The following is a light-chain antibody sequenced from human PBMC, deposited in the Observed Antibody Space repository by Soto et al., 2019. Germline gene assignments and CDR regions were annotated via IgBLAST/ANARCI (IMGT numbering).Light chain of an antibody. CDR3: QQYNNWLIT. CDR1: QSVSGN. CDR2: GAS. Sequence: EMVMTQSPATLSVSPGERATLSCRASQSVSGNLAWYQQKPGQAPRLLINGASTRATGIPARFSGSGSGTEFTLTISSLQSEDFAVYYCQQYNNWLITFGQGTRLEIK. J-gene: IGKJ5*01. V-gene: IGKV3-15*01.